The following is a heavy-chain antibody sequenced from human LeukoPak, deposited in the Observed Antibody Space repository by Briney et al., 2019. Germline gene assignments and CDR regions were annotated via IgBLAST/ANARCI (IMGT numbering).Heavy chain of an antibody. Sequence: PGGSLRLSCAASGFTFSNYAMTWVRPAPGKGLEWVSGISGSGGNTYYADSVKGRFTISRDNSKNTLYLQMNSLRAEDTAVYYCAKGSRVEPVAYCDCWGQGTLVTVSS. CDR3: AKGSRVEPVAYCDC. CDR2: ISGSGGNT. V-gene: IGHV3-23*01. J-gene: IGHJ4*02. D-gene: IGHD2-2*01. CDR1: GFTFSNYA.